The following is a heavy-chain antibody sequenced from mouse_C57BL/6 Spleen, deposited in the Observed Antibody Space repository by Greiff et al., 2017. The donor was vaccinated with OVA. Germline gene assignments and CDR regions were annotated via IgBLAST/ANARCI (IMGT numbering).Heavy chain of an antibody. J-gene: IGHJ2*01. D-gene: IGHD2-4*01. Sequence: VQLQQSGAELVRPGASVTLSCKASGYTFTDYEMHWVKQTPVHGLEWIGAIDPETGGTAYNQKFKGKAILTADKSSSTAYMELRSLTSEDSAVYYCTRSRITRYFDYWGQGTTLTVSS. CDR3: TRSRITRYFDY. CDR2: IDPETGGT. V-gene: IGHV1-15*01. CDR1: GYTFTDYE.